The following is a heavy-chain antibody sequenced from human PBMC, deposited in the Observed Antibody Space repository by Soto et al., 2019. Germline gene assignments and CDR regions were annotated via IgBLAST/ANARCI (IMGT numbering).Heavy chain of an antibody. J-gene: IGHJ6*02. CDR3: AKCTSLGVVVNYYYGMDG. CDR1: GFTFSSYA. V-gene: IGHV3-23*01. CDR2: ISGSGGST. D-gene: IGHD3-3*01. Sequence: QPEGSLRLSCAASGFTFSSYAMSWVRQAPGKGLEWVSAISGSGGSTYYADSVKGRLTISRDNSKNTLYLQMNSLRAEDTAVYYYAKCTSLGVVVNYYYGMDGWGQGTTGTV.